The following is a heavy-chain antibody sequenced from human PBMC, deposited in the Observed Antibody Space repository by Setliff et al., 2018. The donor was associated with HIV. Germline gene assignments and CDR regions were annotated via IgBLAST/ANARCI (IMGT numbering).Heavy chain of an antibody. CDR3: ARQGRFASSYFDY. CDR2: IYYSGST. D-gene: IGHD2-2*01. J-gene: IGHJ4*02. CDR1: GGSISSSSYY. Sequence: SSETLSLTCTVSGGSISSSSYYWGWIRQPPGKGLEWIGSIYYSGSTYYNPSLKSRVTISVDTSKNQFSLKLSSVTAADTAVYYCARQGRFASSYFDYWGQGTLVTVSS. V-gene: IGHV4-39*01.